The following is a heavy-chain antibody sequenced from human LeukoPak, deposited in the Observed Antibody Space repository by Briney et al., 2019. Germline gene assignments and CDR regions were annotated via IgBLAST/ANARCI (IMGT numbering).Heavy chain of an antibody. Sequence: SETLSLTCTVSGGSISSYYWSWLRQPPGKGLEWIGYIYYSGSTNYNPSLKSRVTISVDTSKNQFSLKLSSVTAADTAVYYCARSDYGDAFDIWGQGTMVTVSS. J-gene: IGHJ3*02. V-gene: IGHV4-59*01. D-gene: IGHD4-17*01. CDR1: GGSISSYY. CDR3: ARSDYGDAFDI. CDR2: IYYSGST.